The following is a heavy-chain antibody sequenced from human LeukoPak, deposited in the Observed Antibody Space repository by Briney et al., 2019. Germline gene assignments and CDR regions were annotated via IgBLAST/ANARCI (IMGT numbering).Heavy chain of an antibody. D-gene: IGHD1-26*01. V-gene: IGHV3-48*03. Sequence: PGGSLRLSCAASGFTFSSYEMNWVRQAPGKGLEWVSYISSSGTTIYYADSVKGRFTISRENAKNSLYLQMNSLRAEDTAVYYCAREEPGLRDAFDIWGQGTMVTVSS. CDR3: AREEPGLRDAFDI. CDR2: ISSSGTTI. J-gene: IGHJ3*02. CDR1: GFTFSSYE.